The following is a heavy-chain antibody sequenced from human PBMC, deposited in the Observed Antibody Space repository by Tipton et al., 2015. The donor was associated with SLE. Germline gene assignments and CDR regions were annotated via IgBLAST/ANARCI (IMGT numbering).Heavy chain of an antibody. J-gene: IGHJ4*02. CDR3: ASSGARYFDWLFPYFDY. CDR2: IYHSGST. CDR1: GGSISSSNW. D-gene: IGHD3-9*01. Sequence: TLSLTCAVSGGSISSSNWWSWVRQPPGKGLEWIGEIYHSGSTNYNPSLKSRVTISVDKSKNQFSLKLSSVTAADTAVYYCASSGARYFDWLFPYFDYWGQGTLVTVSS. V-gene: IGHV4-4*02.